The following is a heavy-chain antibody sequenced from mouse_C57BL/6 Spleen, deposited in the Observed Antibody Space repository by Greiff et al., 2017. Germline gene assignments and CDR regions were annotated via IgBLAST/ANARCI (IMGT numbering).Heavy chain of an antibody. J-gene: IGHJ4*01. CDR2: ISDGGSYT. CDR1: GFTFSSYA. D-gene: IGHD1-1*01. Sequence: EVKLMESGGGLVKPGGSLKLSCAASGFTFSSYAMSWVRQTPEKRLEWVATISDGGSYTYYPDNVKGRFTISRDNAKNNLYLQMSHLKSEDTAMYYCARDGKDAMEHWCQGTSVTVSS. CDR3: ARDGKDAMEH. V-gene: IGHV5-4*01.